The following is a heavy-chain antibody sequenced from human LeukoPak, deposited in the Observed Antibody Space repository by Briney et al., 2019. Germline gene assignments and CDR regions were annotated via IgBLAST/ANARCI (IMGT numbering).Heavy chain of an antibody. V-gene: IGHV3-11*01. CDR2: ISGSGSTI. Sequence: SGGSLRLSCATSGFIFSNYWMSWVRQAPGKGLEWLSYISGSGSTIYYAESVKGRFTISRDNAKNSLYLQMNSLRAEDTAVYYCARDSRGIQLWRRIDYWGQGTLVTVSS. D-gene: IGHD5-18*01. J-gene: IGHJ4*02. CDR3: ARDSRGIQLWRRIDY. CDR1: GFIFSNYW.